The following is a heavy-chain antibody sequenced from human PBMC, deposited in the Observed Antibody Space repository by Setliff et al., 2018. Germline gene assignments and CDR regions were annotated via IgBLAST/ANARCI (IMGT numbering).Heavy chain of an antibody. CDR3: ARHPYYYGSGTYLDNNNRWFDP. J-gene: IGHJ5*02. CDR1: GYSFTSYW. V-gene: IGHV5-51*01. CDR2: IYPGDSDT. Sequence: ESLKISCKGSGYSFTSYWIGWVRQMLGKGLEWMGIIYPGDSDTRYSPSFQGQVTISADKSISTAYLQWSSLRASDTAIYYCARHPYYYGSGTYLDNNNRWFDPWGQGTLVTVSS. D-gene: IGHD3-10*01.